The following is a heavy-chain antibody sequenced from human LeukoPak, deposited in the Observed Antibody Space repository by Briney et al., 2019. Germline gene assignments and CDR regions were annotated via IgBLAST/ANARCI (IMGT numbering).Heavy chain of an antibody. D-gene: IGHD5-12*01. Sequence: SVKISCKASGGTCSSYSISWVRQAPGQGVEWMGRIIPILGIANYAQKFQGRVTITADKSTSTAYMELSSLRSEDTAVYYCARSGGYSGYDYYYYGMDVWGQGTTVTVSS. V-gene: IGHV1-69*02. CDR2: IIPILGIA. J-gene: IGHJ6*02. CDR1: GGTCSSYS. CDR3: ARSGGYSGYDYYYYGMDV.